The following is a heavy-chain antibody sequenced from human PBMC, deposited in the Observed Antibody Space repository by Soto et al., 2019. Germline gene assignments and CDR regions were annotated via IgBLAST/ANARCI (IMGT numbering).Heavy chain of an antibody. CDR1: GYTLTELS. J-gene: IGHJ4*02. Sequence: ASVKVSCKVSGYTLTELSIHWVRQAPGKGLEWMGGFDPEDGEIIYAQKFQGRVTMTEDTSTDTAYMELSSLRSEDTAVYFCATRIPIWNTAHLDFWGQGTLVSVS. CDR3: ATRIPIWNTAHLDF. CDR2: FDPEDGEI. V-gene: IGHV1-24*01. D-gene: IGHD1-1*01.